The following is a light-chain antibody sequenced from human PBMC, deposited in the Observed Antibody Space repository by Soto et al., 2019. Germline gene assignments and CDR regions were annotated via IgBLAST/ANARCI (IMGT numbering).Light chain of an antibody. Sequence: QSVLTQPASVSGSPGQSITISCTGTSSDVGSYNYVSWYQQHPGKAPKLMIYEVRNRPSGVSDRFSGSKSGKTASLTIFGPQAEDEADYYCSSYTTSTTQVFGGGTKVTVL. V-gene: IGLV2-14*01. CDR3: SSYTTSTTQV. J-gene: IGLJ2*01. CDR1: SSDVGSYNY. CDR2: EVR.